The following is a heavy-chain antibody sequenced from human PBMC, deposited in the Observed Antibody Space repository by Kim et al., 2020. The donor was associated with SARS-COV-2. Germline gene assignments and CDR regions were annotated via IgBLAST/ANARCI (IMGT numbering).Heavy chain of an antibody. J-gene: IGHJ1*01. V-gene: IGHV3-21*01. D-gene: IGHD6-19*01. Sequence: ADSVKGRFTITRDNAKNSLYLQMSSLRAEDTAVYYCARGEQWLVAEYFQHWGQGTLVTVSS. CDR3: ARGEQWLVAEYFQH.